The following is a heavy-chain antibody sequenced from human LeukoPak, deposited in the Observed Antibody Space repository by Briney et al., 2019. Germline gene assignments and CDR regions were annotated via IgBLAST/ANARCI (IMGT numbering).Heavy chain of an antibody. CDR2: IRYDGSYT. CDR1: GFTFSTYA. Sequence: GGSLRLSCTASGFTFSTYAMHWVRQAPGKGLEWVAFIRYDGSYTYYADSVKGRFTISRDNSKNTLYLQMNSLRAEDAAVYYCAKAPVTTCSGAYCYPFDYWGQGTLVTVSS. J-gene: IGHJ4*02. V-gene: IGHV3-30*02. D-gene: IGHD2-15*01. CDR3: AKAPVTTCSGAYCYPFDY.